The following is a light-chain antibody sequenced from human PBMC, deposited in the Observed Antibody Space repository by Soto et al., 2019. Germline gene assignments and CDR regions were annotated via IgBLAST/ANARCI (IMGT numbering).Light chain of an antibody. CDR3: SSYSSTSSRHV. J-gene: IGLJ1*01. CDR2: EVT. V-gene: IGLV2-14*01. CDR1: SSDVGSYIY. Sequence: QSVLTQPASVSGSPGQSITISCTGTSSDVGSYIYVSWYQQHPGKAPKLMIYEVTNRPSGVSNRFSGSKSGNTASLTISGLQAEDEADYYCSSYSSTSSRHVFGTGTKSTVL.